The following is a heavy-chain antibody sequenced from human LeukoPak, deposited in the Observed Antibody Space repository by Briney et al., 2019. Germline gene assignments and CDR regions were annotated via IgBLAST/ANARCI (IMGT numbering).Heavy chain of an antibody. J-gene: IGHJ4*02. D-gene: IGHD6-6*01. CDR3: ARDPSSSSFFDY. V-gene: IGHV3-11*01. Sequence: PGGSLRLSCAASGFTFSDYYMIWIRQAPGKGLEWVSYISSSGSTIYYADSVKGRFTISRDNAKNSLYLQMNSLRAEDTAVYYCARDPSSSSFFDYWGQGTLVTVSS. CDR1: GFTFSDYY. CDR2: ISSSGSTI.